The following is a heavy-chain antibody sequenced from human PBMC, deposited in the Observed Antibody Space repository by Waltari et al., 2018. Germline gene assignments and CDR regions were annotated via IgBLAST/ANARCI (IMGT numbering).Heavy chain of an antibody. J-gene: IGHJ3*02. CDR1: GFTFSRLA. D-gene: IGHD1-26*01. V-gene: IGHV3-23*04. Sequence: EVQLVESGGGLVQPGGSLRLSCAASGFTFSRLAMSWVRQAPGKGLEWVSDRSGSGGSTYYADAGKGRFTISRDNSKNTLYLQMNSRRAEDTAVYYCAKSVGTGRGAFDIWGQGTMVTVSS. CDR3: AKSVGTGRGAFDI. CDR2: RSGSGGST.